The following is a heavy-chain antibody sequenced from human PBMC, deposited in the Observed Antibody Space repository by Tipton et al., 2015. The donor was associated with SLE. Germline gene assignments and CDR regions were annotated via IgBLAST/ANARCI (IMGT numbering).Heavy chain of an antibody. Sequence: GLVKPSGTLSLTCTVSGGSIRSYYWTWIRQPPGKGLEWIGYIYYSGGTNYNPSLESRVTISVDPAKNQFSLKLTSVTAPDTAVYYCARGMLTWRGAIVGVDVWGQGTTVNVSS. J-gene: IGHJ6*02. CDR3: ARGMLTWRGAIVGVDV. V-gene: IGHV4-59*08. D-gene: IGHD2-8*01. CDR2: IYYSGGT. CDR1: GGSIRSYY.